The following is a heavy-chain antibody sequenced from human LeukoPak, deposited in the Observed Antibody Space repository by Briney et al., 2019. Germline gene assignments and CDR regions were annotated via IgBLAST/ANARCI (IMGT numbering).Heavy chain of an antibody. V-gene: IGHV3-23*01. J-gene: IGHJ3*02. CDR2: ISDSGDTT. Sequence: PGGSLRLSCAASGFTFSSYAMNWVRQAPGKGLEWVSTISDSGDTTYYADSVKGRCTISRDNSKNTLYLQMSSLRAEDMAIYYCATDREYTNSLDAFDIWGQGTMVSVSS. D-gene: IGHD6-13*01. CDR3: ATDREYTNSLDAFDI. CDR1: GFTFSSYA.